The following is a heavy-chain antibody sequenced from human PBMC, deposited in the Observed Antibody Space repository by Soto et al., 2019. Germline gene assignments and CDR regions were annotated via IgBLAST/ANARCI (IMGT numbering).Heavy chain of an antibody. CDR2: IYSGGST. V-gene: IGHV3-66*01. Sequence: PGGSLRLSCAASGFTVSSNYMSWVRQAPGRGLEWVSVIYSGGSTYYADSVKGRSTISRDNSKNTLYLQMNSLRAEDTAVYYCARWGGWFAEYFQHWGQGTLVTVSS. CDR1: GFTVSSNY. CDR3: ARWGGWFAEYFQH. J-gene: IGHJ1*01. D-gene: IGHD6-19*01.